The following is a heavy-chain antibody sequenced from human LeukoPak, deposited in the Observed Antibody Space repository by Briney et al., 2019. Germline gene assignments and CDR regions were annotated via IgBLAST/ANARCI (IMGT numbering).Heavy chain of an antibody. Sequence: ASVKVSCKASGYTFTRYDINWVRQAPGQGLEWMGWINAGNGNTKYSQKFQGRVTITRDTSASTAYMELSSLRSEDTAVYYCASSITMVRGGTRRGFDYWGQGTLVTVSS. D-gene: IGHD3-10*01. CDR3: ASSITMVRGGTRRGFDY. CDR2: INAGNGNT. CDR1: GYTFTRYD. V-gene: IGHV1-3*01. J-gene: IGHJ4*02.